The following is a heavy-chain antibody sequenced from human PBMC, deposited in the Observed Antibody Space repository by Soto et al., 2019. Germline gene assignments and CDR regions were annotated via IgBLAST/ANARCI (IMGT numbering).Heavy chain of an antibody. J-gene: IGHJ2*01. D-gene: IGHD5-12*01. CDR3: TRTPYHYSWYFDL. CDR2: VTSSYSTI. Sequence: LRLSCAASGFTFSSYAMNWVRQAPGKGLEWISYVTSSYSTIYYADSVKGRFTISRDNAGSSLYLLMSSLRDEDTALYYCTRTPYHYSWYFDLWGRGTLVTVSS. V-gene: IGHV3-48*02. CDR1: GFTFSSYA.